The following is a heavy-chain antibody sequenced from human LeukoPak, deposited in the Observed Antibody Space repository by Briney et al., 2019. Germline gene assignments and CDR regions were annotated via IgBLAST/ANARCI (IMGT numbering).Heavy chain of an antibody. J-gene: IGHJ4*02. D-gene: IGHD3-22*01. CDR1: GGSISSSSYY. CDR2: VYYSGST. V-gene: IGHV4-39*07. Sequence: PSETLSLTCTVSGGSISSSSYYWVWIRQPPGKGLEWIGTVYYSGSTYYSPSLKSRVTISLDTSKNQFSLKLSSVTAADTAIYYCARDLYFPDTSGYKDYWGQGILATVSS. CDR3: ARDLYFPDTSGYKDY.